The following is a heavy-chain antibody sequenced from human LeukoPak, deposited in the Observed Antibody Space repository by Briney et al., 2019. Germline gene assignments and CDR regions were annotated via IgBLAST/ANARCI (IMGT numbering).Heavy chain of an antibody. CDR3: AKDRRDIVVVPAAMEDY. CDR2: ISGSGGST. V-gene: IGHV3-23*01. J-gene: IGHJ4*02. D-gene: IGHD2-2*01. CDR1: GFTFSSYA. Sequence: QPGGSLRLSCAASGFTFSSYAMSWVRQAPGKGLEWVSAISGSGGSTYYADSVKGRFTISRDNSKNTLYLQMNSLRAEDTAVCYCAKDRRDIVVVPAAMEDYWGQGTLVTVSS.